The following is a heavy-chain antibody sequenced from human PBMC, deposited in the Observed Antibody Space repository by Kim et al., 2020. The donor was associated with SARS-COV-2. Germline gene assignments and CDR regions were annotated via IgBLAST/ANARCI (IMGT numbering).Heavy chain of an antibody. CDR2: IRSKANGYAT. D-gene: IGHD1-1*01. CDR1: GFTFSDSV. J-gene: IGHJ3*02. Sequence: GGSLRLSCGASGFTFSDSVMHWVRQASGKGLEWVGRIRSKANGYATAYIESVKGRFTISRDDSRNTAYLQMHSLQTEDTAVYYCTRVPGTTLAFLDACDIWGHGTMVSVSS. V-gene: IGHV3-73*01. CDR3: TRVPGTTLAFLDACDI.